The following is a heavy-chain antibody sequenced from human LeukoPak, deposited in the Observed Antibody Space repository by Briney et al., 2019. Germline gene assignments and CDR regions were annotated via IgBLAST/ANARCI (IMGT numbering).Heavy chain of an antibody. CDR3: ARDWGAYYHFFDY. V-gene: IGHV3-7*01. J-gene: IGHJ4*02. CDR2: IKQDGSER. CDR1: GFSMSVYW. Sequence: QPGGSLRLSCEASGFSMSVYWMSWVRQAPGKGLEWVGNIKQDGSERNYVDSAKGRFTISRDNAKKSLYLQMNSLRAEDTAVYYCARDWGAYYHFFDYWGQGTLVTVSS. D-gene: IGHD3-22*01.